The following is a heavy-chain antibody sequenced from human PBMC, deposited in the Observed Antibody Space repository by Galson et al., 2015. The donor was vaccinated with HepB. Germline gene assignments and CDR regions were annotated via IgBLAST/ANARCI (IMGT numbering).Heavy chain of an antibody. V-gene: IGHV3-23*01. J-gene: IGHJ6*02. CDR3: AKWTTGYKDYYYYGMDV. CDR2: ISGSGGST. D-gene: IGHD3-9*01. CDR1: GFTFSSYA. Sequence: SLRLSCAASGFTFSSYAMSWVRQAPGKGLEWVSAISGSGGSTYYADSVKGRFTISRDNSKNTLYLQMNSLRAEDTAVYYCAKWTTGYKDYYYYGMDVWGQGTTVTVSS.